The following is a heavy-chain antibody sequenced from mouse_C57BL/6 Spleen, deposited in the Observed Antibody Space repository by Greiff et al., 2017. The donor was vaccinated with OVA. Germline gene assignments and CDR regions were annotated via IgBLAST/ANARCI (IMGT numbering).Heavy chain of an antibody. Sequence: EVMLVESGGGLVQPGGSLSLSCAASGFTFTDYYMSWVRQPPGKALEWLGFIRNKANGYTTEYSASVQGRFTIARDNSQSILYLQMNALRAEDSATYYCARYIGYDYDRGDYFDYWGQGTTLTVSS. D-gene: IGHD2-4*01. V-gene: IGHV7-3*01. CDR2: IRNKANGYTT. J-gene: IGHJ2*01. CDR1: GFTFTDYY. CDR3: ARYIGYDYDRGDYFDY.